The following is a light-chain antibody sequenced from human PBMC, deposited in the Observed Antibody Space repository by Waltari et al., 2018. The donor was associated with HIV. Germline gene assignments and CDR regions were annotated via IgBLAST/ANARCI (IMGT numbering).Light chain of an antibody. CDR1: SSNIGAGFD. Sequence: QSVLTQPPSVSGAPGQRVTISCTGNSSNIGAGFDVHWYQQLPGTAPKLLIYGNTNRPSGVPDRFSGSKFGTSASLAITGLQAEDEADYYCQSFDSSLSGWVFGGGTKVTVL. CDR3: QSFDSSLSGWV. V-gene: IGLV1-40*01. J-gene: IGLJ3*02. CDR2: GNT.